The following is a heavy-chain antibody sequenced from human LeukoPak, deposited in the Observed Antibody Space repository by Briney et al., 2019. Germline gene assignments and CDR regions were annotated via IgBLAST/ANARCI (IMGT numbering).Heavy chain of an antibody. D-gene: IGHD3-16*01. CDR3: ARHLGLFDY. V-gene: IGHV4-39*01. J-gene: IGHJ4*02. CDR1: GGSISSSSYY. CDR2: IYYSGST. Sequence: SGTLSLTCTVSGGSISSSSYYWGWIRQPPGKGLEWIGSIYYSGSTYYNPSLKSRVTISVDTSKNQFSLKLSSVTAADTAVYYCARHLGLFDYWGQGTLVTVSS.